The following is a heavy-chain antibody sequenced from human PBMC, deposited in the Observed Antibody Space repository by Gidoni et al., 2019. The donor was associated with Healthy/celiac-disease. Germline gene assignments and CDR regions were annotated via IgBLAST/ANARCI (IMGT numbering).Heavy chain of an antibody. D-gene: IGHD3-22*01. J-gene: IGHJ3*02. Sequence: QVQLVESGGGLVKPGGSLRLSCAASGFTFSDYYLSWIRQAPGKGLEWVSYISSSGSTIYYADSVKGRFTISRDNAKNSLYLQMNSLRAEDTAVYYCAREDDSSGYYYRTDAFDIWGQGTMVTVSS. CDR2: ISSSGSTI. CDR1: GFTFSDYY. V-gene: IGHV3-11*01. CDR3: AREDDSSGYYYRTDAFDI.